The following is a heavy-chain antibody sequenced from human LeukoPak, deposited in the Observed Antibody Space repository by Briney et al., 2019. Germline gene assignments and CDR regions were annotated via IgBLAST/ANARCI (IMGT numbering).Heavy chain of an antibody. Sequence: RASVKVSCKASGYTFTSYGISWVRQALGQGPEWMVWISAYNGNTNYAQKLQGRVTMTTDTSTSTAYMELRSLRSDDTAVYYCARVDTAMVRWYFDLWGRGTLVTVSS. CDR1: GYTFTSYG. CDR3: ARVDTAMVRWYFDL. V-gene: IGHV1-18*01. J-gene: IGHJ2*01. D-gene: IGHD5-18*01. CDR2: ISAYNGNT.